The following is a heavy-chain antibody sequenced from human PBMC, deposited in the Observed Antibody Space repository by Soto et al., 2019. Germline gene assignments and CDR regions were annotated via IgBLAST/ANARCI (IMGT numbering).Heavy chain of an antibody. D-gene: IGHD3-3*01. Sequence: SETLSLTCAVYGGSFSGYYWSWIRQPPGKGLEWIGEINHSGSTNYNPSLKSRVTISVDTSKNQFSLKLSSVTAADTAVYYCARGRRITIFSPVSIRLNWFDPWGQGTLVTVSS. J-gene: IGHJ5*02. CDR2: INHSGST. V-gene: IGHV4-34*01. CDR3: ARGRRITIFSPVSIRLNWFDP. CDR1: GGSFSGYY.